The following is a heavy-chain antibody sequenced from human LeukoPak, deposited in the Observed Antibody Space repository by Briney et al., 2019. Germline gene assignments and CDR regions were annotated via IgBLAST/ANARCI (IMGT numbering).Heavy chain of an antibody. CDR3: ARDLVHHRLLGTAYNWFDP. D-gene: IGHD3-16*01. V-gene: IGHV1-18*01. Sequence: ASVKVSCKASGGTFSSYAISWVRQAPGQGLEWMGWISAYNGNTNYAQKLQGRVTMTTDTSTSTAYMELRSLRSDDTAVYYCARDLVHHRLLGTAYNWFDPWGQGTLVTVSS. CDR1: GGTFSSYA. CDR2: ISAYNGNT. J-gene: IGHJ5*02.